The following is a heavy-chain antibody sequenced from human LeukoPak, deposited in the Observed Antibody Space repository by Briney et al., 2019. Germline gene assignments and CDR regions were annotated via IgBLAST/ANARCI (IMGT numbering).Heavy chain of an antibody. D-gene: IGHD4-17*01. CDR3: ARDEWDYGDYIFDY. Sequence: PGGSLRLSCAASGFTFSSYWMSWVRQAPGKGLEWVANIKQDGSEKYYVDSVKGRFTISRDNAKNSLYLQMNSLRAEDTAVYYCARDEWDYGDYIFDYWGQGTLVTVSS. CDR1: GFTFSSYW. J-gene: IGHJ4*02. CDR2: IKQDGSEK. V-gene: IGHV3-7*01.